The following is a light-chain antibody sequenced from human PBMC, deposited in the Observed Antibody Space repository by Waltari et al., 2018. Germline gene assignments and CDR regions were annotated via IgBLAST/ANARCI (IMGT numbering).Light chain of an antibody. CDR3: CSFAGRSTWV. J-gene: IGLJ1*01. Sequence: QSALTQPAYVSGSPGHSLAFSCTGISSDVGTYDLVSGYQQHPGKAPKLIIYEATKRPSGVSNRFSGSKSGNMASLTISGLQAEDEAEYYCCSFAGRSTWVFGTGTKVTVL. V-gene: IGLV2-23*01. CDR1: SSDVGTYDL. CDR2: EAT.